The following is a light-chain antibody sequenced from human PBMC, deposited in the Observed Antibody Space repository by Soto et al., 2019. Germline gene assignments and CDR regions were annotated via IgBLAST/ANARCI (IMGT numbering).Light chain of an antibody. V-gene: IGLV2-18*02. CDR1: SSDVGSSNG. J-gene: IGLJ1*01. CDR3: SSYTSSSTYV. Sequence: SALTQPPSVSGSPGQSVTISCTGTSSDVGSSNGVSWYQQPPGTASKLMIYDVSNRPSGVPDRFSGSKSGNTASLTISGLQAEDEADYYCSSYTSSSTYVFGTGTKLTVL. CDR2: DVS.